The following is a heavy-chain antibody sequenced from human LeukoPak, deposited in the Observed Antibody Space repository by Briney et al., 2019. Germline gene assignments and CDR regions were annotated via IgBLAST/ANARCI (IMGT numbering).Heavy chain of an antibody. CDR1: GGIFSSYT. D-gene: IGHD3-3*01. V-gene: IGHV1-69*08. J-gene: IGHJ4*02. Sequence: SVKLSCKASGGIFSSYTINWVRQAPGQGLEWMGGIIPILGTANYAQKFQGRVTFTADKSTNTAYMELSSLRYDDTAIYYCARGEYQGWDFWSGYPFDYWGQGTLVTVSS. CDR2: IIPILGTA. CDR3: ARGEYQGWDFWSGYPFDY.